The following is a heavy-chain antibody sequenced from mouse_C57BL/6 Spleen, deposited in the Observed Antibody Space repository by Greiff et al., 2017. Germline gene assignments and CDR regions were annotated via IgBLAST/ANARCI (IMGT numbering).Heavy chain of an antibody. CDR2: FYPGSGSI. D-gene: IGHD1-1*01. CDR1: GYTFTEYT. CDR3: ARHEDGITTVVARGAMDY. Sequence: VQGVESGAELVKPGASVKLSCKASGYTFTEYTIHWVKQRSGQGLEWIGWFYPGSGSIKYNEKFKDKATLTADKSSSTVYMELSRLTSEDSAVYFCARHEDGITTVVARGAMDYWGQGTSVTVSS. J-gene: IGHJ4*01. V-gene: IGHV1-62-2*01.